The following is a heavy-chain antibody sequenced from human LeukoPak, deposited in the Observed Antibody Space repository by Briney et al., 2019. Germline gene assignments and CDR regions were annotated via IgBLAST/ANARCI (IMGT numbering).Heavy chain of an antibody. D-gene: IGHD6-13*01. CDR2: IYYSGST. Sequence: PSETLSLTCTVSGGSISSYYWSWLRQPPGKGLEWIGYIYYSGSTNYNPSLKSRVTISVDTSKNQFSLKLSSVTAADTAVYYCARGRFGIAAAGTGDYYYYYYMDVWGKGTTVTVSS. J-gene: IGHJ6*03. CDR3: ARGRFGIAAAGTGDYYYYYYMDV. CDR1: GGSISSYY. V-gene: IGHV4-59*01.